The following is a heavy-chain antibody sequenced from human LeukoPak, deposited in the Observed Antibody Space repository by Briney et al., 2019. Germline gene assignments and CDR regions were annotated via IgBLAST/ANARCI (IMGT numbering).Heavy chain of an antibody. D-gene: IGHD4-23*01. CDR3: ARTPNDYGGNAFDY. V-gene: IGHV3-7*01. CDR2: IKQDGGEK. Sequence: GGSLRLSCAASGFTFSSYWMSWVRQAPGKGPEWVANIKQDGGEKYYVDSVKGRFTISRDNAKNSLHLQMNSLRAEDTAVYYCARTPNDYGGNAFDYWGQGTLVTVSS. J-gene: IGHJ4*02. CDR1: GFTFSSYW.